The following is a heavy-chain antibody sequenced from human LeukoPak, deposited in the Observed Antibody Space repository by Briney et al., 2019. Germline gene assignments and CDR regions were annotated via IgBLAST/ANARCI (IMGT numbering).Heavy chain of an antibody. CDR3: AKDLALWFGDYYYYYMDV. J-gene: IGHJ6*03. CDR1: GFTFSSYG. Sequence: PGGSLRLSCAASGFTFSSYGMHWVRQAPGKGLEWVAFIRYDGSNKYYADSVKGRFTISRDNSKNTLYLQMNSLRAEDTAVYYCAKDLALWFGDYYYYYMDVWGKGTTVTISS. D-gene: IGHD3-10*01. V-gene: IGHV3-30*02. CDR2: IRYDGSNK.